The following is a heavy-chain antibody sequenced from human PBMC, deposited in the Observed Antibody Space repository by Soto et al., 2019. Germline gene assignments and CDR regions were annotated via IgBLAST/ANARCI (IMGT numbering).Heavy chain of an antibody. J-gene: IGHJ4*02. Sequence: QVQLQAAGPGLVKPSGPRSLTCAVSGGSISRSNWWSWVRQPPGKGLGWIGEVYLGGSTKFNPSLKSQVTISVDKSKNQFPLQLNSVTAADTSVYYCARDPPLFDYWGQGTLVTVSS. CDR1: GGSISRSNW. CDR3: ARDPPLFDY. V-gene: IGHV4-4*02. CDR2: VYLGGST.